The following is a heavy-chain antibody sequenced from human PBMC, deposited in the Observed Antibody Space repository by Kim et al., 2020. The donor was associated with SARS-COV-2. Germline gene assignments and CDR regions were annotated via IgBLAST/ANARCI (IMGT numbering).Heavy chain of an antibody. CDR2: ISHEGSKT. CDR3: AKNFADNWSGDWFFDL. CDR1: GLTFGRYG. V-gene: IGHV3-30*18. D-gene: IGHD1-1*01. Sequence: GGSLRLSCAASGLTFGRYGMHWVRQAPGKGLEWVAFISHEGSKTYYADSEKGRFTISRDNFQSTLSLHMDSLRIEDTAVYSCAKNFADNWSGDWFFDLWG. J-gene: IGHJ2*01.